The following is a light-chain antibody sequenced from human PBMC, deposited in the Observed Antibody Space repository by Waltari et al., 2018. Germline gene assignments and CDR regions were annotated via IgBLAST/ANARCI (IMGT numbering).Light chain of an antibody. CDR1: NIGSKS. Sequence: SYVLTQPPSVSVAPGKTARITCGGNNIGSKSVHWYQQKPGQAPVLVIYYDSDRPSGIPERFSGSNSGNTATLTISRVEAGDEADYYCQVWDSYVVFGGGTKLTVL. V-gene: IGLV3-21*04. CDR3: QVWDSYVV. J-gene: IGLJ2*01. CDR2: YDS.